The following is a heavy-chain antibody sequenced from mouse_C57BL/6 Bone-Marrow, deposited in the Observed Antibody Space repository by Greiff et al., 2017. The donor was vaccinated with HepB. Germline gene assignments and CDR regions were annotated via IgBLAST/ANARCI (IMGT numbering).Heavy chain of an antibody. V-gene: IGHV1-55*01. J-gene: IGHJ2*01. CDR1: GYTFTSYW. D-gene: IGHD2-4*01. Sequence: QVQLKQPGAELVKPGASVKMSCKASGYTFTSYWITWVKQRPGQGLEWIGDIYPGSGSTNYNEKFKSKATLTVDTSSSTAYMQLSSLTSEDSAVYYCARRQIYYDYEDYWGQGTTLTVSS. CDR2: IYPGSGST. CDR3: ARRQIYYDYEDY.